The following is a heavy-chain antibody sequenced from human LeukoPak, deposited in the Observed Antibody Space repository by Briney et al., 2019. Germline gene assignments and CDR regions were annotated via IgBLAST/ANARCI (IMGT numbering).Heavy chain of an antibody. CDR1: GFTFDDYA. V-gene: IGHV3-9*01. CDR3: AKAKFLWFGELLS. Sequence: PGGSLRLSCAASGFTFDDYAMHWVRQAPGNGLEWVSGISWNSGSIGYADSVKGRFTISRDNAKNSLYLQMNSLRAEDTALYYCAKAKFLWFGELLSWGQGTLVTVSS. CDR2: ISWNSGSI. D-gene: IGHD3-10*01. J-gene: IGHJ4*02.